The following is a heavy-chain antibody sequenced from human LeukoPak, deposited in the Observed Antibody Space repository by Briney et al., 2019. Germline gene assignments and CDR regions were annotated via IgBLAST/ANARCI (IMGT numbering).Heavy chain of an antibody. Sequence: SETLSLTCTVSGGSISSSNYYWGWIRQPPGKGLEWIGSIYYSGSTYYNPSLKSRVTISVDTSKNQFSLKLSSVTAADTAEYYCARVGWATGTTSYFDYWGQGTLVTVSS. CDR2: IYYSGST. CDR1: GGSISSSNYY. D-gene: IGHD1-1*01. J-gene: IGHJ4*02. CDR3: ARVGWATGTTSYFDY. V-gene: IGHV4-39*07.